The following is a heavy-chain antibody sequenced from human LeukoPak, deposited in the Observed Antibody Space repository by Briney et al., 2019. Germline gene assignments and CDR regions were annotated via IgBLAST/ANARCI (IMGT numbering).Heavy chain of an antibody. Sequence: SETLSLTCSVFGDSISSNYWSWIRQPPGKGLEWIGYIYYSGSTNYNPSLKSRVTISVDTSKNQFSLKLSSVTAADTAVYYCARRTYDLWSGDYTGAFDIWGQGTMVTVSS. D-gene: IGHD3-3*01. CDR3: ARRTYDLWSGDYTGAFDI. J-gene: IGHJ3*02. CDR1: GDSISSNY. V-gene: IGHV4-59*01. CDR2: IYYSGST.